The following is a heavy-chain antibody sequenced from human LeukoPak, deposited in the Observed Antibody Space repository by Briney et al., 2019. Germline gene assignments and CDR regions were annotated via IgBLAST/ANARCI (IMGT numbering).Heavy chain of an antibody. J-gene: IGHJ6*02. V-gene: IGHV3-11*01. CDR2: ISSSGSTI. CDR3: ARLYYYDSSGYYAWDYYYYGMDV. Sequence: GGSLRLSCAASGFTFSDYYMSWIRQAPGKGLEWVSYISSSGSTIYYADSVKGRFTISRDNAKNSLYLQMNSLRAADTAVYYCARLYYYDSSGYYAWDYYYYGMDVWGQGTTVTVSS. CDR1: GFTFSDYY. D-gene: IGHD3-22*01.